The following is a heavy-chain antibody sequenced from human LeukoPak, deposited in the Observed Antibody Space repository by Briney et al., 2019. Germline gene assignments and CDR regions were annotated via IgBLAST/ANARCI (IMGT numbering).Heavy chain of an antibody. V-gene: IGHV4-31*03. CDR1: GGSISSGGYY. Sequence: SETLSPTCTVSGGSISSGGYYWSWIRQHPGKGLEWIGYIYYSGSTYYNPSLKSRVTISVDTSKNQFSLRLSSVTAADTAVYYCASFKGRYGVYDGYYFENWGQGTLVTVSS. J-gene: IGHJ4*02. CDR3: ASFKGRYGVYDGYYFEN. D-gene: IGHD5/OR15-5a*01. CDR2: IYYSGST.